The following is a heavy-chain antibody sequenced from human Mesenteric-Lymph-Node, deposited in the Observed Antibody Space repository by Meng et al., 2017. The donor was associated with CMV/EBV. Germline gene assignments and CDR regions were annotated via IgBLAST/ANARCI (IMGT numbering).Heavy chain of an antibody. CDR1: GFHFSSYA. Sequence: GESLKISCAASGFHFSSYAMTGVRQAPGKGLEWVSAISGSGGNTFYADSVKGRFTISRDNSKNTLYLQMNSLRAKDTAVYYCAKRAAGTLDSWGQGTLVTVSS. D-gene: IGHD6-13*01. CDR3: AKRAAGTLDS. J-gene: IGHJ4*02. V-gene: IGHV3-23*01. CDR2: ISGSGGNT.